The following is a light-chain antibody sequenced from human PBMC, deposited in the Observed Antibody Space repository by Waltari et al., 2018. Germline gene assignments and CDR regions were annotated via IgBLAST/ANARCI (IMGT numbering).Light chain of an antibody. CDR2: AAS. Sequence: EIVLTQSPGTLSLSPGERVTLSCRARQSVSRSLAWYQQKPGQAPRLLIYAASSRATGIPGRVSGSGSGTDFSLTISRLEPEDFAVYYCQHYVRLPATFGQGTKVEI. V-gene: IGKV3-20*01. CDR3: QHYVRLPAT. CDR1: QSVSRS. J-gene: IGKJ1*01.